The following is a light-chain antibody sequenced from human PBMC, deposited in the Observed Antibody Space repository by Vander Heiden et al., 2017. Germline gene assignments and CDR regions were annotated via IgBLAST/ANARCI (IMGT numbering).Light chain of an antibody. J-gene: IGLJ2*01. CDR2: YKSDSDK. V-gene: IGLV5-45*03. Sequence: QAVLTQPSSLSASPGASASLTCTLRSGINVGTYRIYWYQQKPGSPPRYLLRYKSDSDKQQGSGVPSRFSGSKDASANAGILLTSGLQSEDEADYYCMIWHSSAVVFGGGTKLTGL. CDR3: MIWHSSAVV. CDR1: SGINVGTYR.